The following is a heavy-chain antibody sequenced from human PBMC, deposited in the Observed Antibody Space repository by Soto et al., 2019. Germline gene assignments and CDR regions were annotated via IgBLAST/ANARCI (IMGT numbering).Heavy chain of an antibody. CDR2: IYDTGTT. V-gene: IGHV4-30-4*01. D-gene: IGHD3-10*02. Sequence: QVQLQEAGPGLVRPSQALSLTCTVAGGSMSENDYYXXWLRQSPGQGLQWIGYIYDTGTTLYSPSLKSPVTMSADTSRNLFSLKLTSVTAADTALYFCARGIVRGGFDIWGQGTLVTVAS. CDR3: ARGIVRGGFDI. CDR1: GGSMSENDYY. J-gene: IGHJ3*02.